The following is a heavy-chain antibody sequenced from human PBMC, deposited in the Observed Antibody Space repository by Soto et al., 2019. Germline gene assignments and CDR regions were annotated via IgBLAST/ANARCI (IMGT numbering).Heavy chain of an antibody. V-gene: IGHV1-24*01. D-gene: IGHD3-3*01. CDR3: ARGRPYFYDFWSGPPPYYYYYMDV. CDR2: FDPEDGET. Sequence: GASVKVSCKVSGYTLTELSMHWVRQAPGKGLEWMGGFDPEDGETIYAQKFQGRVTMTEDTSTDTAYKELSNLRSEDTAFFYCARGRPYFYDFWSGPPPYYYYYMDVWGKGTTVTVSS. J-gene: IGHJ6*03. CDR1: GYTLTELS.